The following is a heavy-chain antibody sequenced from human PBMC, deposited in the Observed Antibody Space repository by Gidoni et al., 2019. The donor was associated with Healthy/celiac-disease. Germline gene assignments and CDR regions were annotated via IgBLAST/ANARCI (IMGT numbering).Heavy chain of an antibody. D-gene: IGHD1-26*01. Sequence: YNPSLKSRVTISVDTSKNQFSLKLSSVTAADTAVYYCAHFTWPVGAFDIWGQGTMVTVSS. J-gene: IGHJ3*02. V-gene: IGHV4-39*01. CDR3: AHFTWPVGAFDI.